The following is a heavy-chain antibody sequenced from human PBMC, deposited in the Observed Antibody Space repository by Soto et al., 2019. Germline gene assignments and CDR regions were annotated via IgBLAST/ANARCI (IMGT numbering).Heavy chain of an antibody. D-gene: IGHD3-22*01. J-gene: IGHJ3*02. V-gene: IGHV3-66*01. Sequence: PGGSLRLSCAASGFTFSDYYMSWIRQAPGKGLEWVSYIYSGGSTYYADSVKGRFTISRDNSKNTLYLQMNSLRAEHTAVYYCARDLYYDSTGDAFDIWGQGTMVTVSS. CDR2: IYSGGST. CDR1: GFTFSDYY. CDR3: ARDLYYDSTGDAFDI.